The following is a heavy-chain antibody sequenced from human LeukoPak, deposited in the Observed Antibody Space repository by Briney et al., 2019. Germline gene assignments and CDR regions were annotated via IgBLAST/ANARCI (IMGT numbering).Heavy chain of an antibody. CDR1: GFTFISYS. D-gene: IGHD2-2*01. V-gene: IGHV3-21*01. Sequence: GGSLRLSCAASGFTFISYSMNWVRQAPGKGLEWVSSISSSSSYIYYADSVKGRFTISIDNAKNSLYLQMNSLRAEETAVYYCARDGIVVVPAAMGYWGQGTLVTVSS. CDR3: ARDGIVVVPAAMGY. J-gene: IGHJ4*02. CDR2: ISSSSSYI.